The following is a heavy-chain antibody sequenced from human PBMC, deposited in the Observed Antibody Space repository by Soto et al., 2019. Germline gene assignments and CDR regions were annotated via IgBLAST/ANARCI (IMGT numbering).Heavy chain of an antibody. CDR1: GGSISSGGYY. CDR3: ARWWITMVRGVIWDWFDP. D-gene: IGHD3-10*01. J-gene: IGHJ5*02. Sequence: QVQLQESGPGLVKPSQTLSLTCTVSGGSISSGGYYWSWIRQHPGKGLEWIGYIYYSGSTYYNPSLKSRVTISVDTSKNQFSLKLSSVTAADTAVYYCARWWITMVRGVIWDWFDPWGQGTLVTVSS. CDR2: IYYSGST. V-gene: IGHV4-31*03.